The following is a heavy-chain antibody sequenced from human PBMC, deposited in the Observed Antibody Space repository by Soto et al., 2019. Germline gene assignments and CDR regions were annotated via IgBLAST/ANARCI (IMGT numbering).Heavy chain of an antibody. CDR3: ARNYGHAFDI. D-gene: IGHD1-7*01. CDR2: IYYSGST. J-gene: IGHJ3*02. Sequence: PSETLSLTCTVSGGSISSSSYYWGWIRQPPGKGLEWIGYIYYSGSTNYNPSLKSRVTISVDTSKNQFSLKLSSVTAADTAVYYCARNYGHAFDIWGQGTMVTVSS. CDR1: GGSISSSSYY. V-gene: IGHV4-61*05.